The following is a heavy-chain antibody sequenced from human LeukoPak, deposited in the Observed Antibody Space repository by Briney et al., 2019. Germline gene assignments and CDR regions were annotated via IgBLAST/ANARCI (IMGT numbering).Heavy chain of an antibody. CDR2: IRSTGDT. Sequence: GGSLRLSCATSGFSFSENALSWFRQAPGKGLEWVSDIRSTGDTYYAESVKGRFTISRDNSKNTLYLQMNSLRADDTALYYASGHGSSSYWGQGTLVTVSS. D-gene: IGHD6-13*01. CDR1: GFSFSENA. J-gene: IGHJ4*02. V-gene: IGHV3-23*01. CDR3: SGHGSSSY.